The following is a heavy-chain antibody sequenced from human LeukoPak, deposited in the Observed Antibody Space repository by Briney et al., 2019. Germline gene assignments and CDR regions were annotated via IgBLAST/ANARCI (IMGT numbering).Heavy chain of an antibody. CDR2: IYYSGST. CDR3: ARTDYYFDY. D-gene: IGHD2-21*02. V-gene: IGHV4-59*01. J-gene: IGHJ4*02. Sequence: SETLSLTCTVSGGSISSYYWSWIRQPPGKGLEWVAYIYYSGSTNYNPSLKSRVTISVDTSKNQFALKLSSVTAADTAVYYCARTDYYFDYWGQGTLVTVSS. CDR1: GGSISSYY.